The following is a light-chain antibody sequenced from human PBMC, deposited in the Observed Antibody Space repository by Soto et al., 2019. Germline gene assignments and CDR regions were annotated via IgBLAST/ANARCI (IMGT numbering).Light chain of an antibody. CDR1: SSDVGSYNL. J-gene: IGLJ1*01. CDR2: EVS. CDR3: CSYAGSSTFYV. Sequence: QSVLTQPASVSGSPGQSITISCTGTSSDVGSYNLISWYQQYPDKAPKLMIYEVSKRPSGVSNRFSGSKSGNTASLTISGLQAEDEADYYCCSYAGSSTFYVFGSGIKVTVL. V-gene: IGLV2-23*02.